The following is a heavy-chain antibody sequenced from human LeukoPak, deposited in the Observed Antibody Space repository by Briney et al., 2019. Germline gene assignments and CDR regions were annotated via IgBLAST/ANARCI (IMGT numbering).Heavy chain of an antibody. V-gene: IGHV4-4*07. CDR1: GGSISSYY. D-gene: IGHD6-13*01. CDR3: ARGESSSWRGVSFDY. Sequence: SETLSLTCTVSGGSISSYYWSWIRQPAGKGLEWIGRIYTSGSTNYNPSLKSRVTMSVDTSKNQFSLKLSSVAAADTAVYYCARGESSSWRGVSFDYWGQGTLVTVSS. J-gene: IGHJ4*02. CDR2: IYTSGST.